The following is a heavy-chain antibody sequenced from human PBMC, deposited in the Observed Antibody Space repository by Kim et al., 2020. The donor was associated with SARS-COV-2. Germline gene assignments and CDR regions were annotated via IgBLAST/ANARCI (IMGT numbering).Heavy chain of an antibody. CDR1: GGSFSGYY. CDR2: INHSGST. CDR3: ARDPLVAAAGTWFYYYYGVDG. D-gene: IGHD6-13*01. V-gene: IGHV4-34*01. J-gene: IGHJ6*02. Sequence: SETLSLTCAVYGGSFSGYYWSWIRQPPGKGLEWIGEINHSGSTNYNPSLKSRVTISVDTSKNQFSLKLSSVTAADTAVYYCARDPLVAAAGTWFYYYYGVDGWGQGTTVTVSS.